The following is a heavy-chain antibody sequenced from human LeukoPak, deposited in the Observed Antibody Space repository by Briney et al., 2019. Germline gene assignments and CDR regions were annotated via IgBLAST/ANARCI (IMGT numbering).Heavy chain of an antibody. CDR3: AIRRGYSYGYGP. CDR1: GGSFSGYY. J-gene: IGHJ4*02. D-gene: IGHD5-18*01. CDR2: INHSGST. Sequence: PSETLSLTCAVYGGSFSGYYWSWIRQPPGKGLERIGEINHSGSTNYNPSLKSRVTISVDTSKNQFSLKLSSVTAADTAVYYCAIRRGYSYGYGPWGQGTLVTVSS. V-gene: IGHV4-34*01.